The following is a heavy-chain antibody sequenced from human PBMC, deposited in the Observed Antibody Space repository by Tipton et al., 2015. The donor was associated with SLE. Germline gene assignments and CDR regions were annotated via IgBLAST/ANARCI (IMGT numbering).Heavy chain of an antibody. CDR3: ARGDIVVVVAALDAFDI. J-gene: IGHJ3*02. D-gene: IGHD2-15*01. V-gene: IGHV3-48*03. Sequence: SLRLSCAASGFTFSSYEMNWVRQAPGKGLEWVSYISSSGSTIYYADSVKGRFTISRDNAKNSLYLQMSSLRVEDTAVYYCARGDIVVVVAALDAFDIWGQGTMVTVSS. CDR2: ISSSGSTI. CDR1: GFTFSSYE.